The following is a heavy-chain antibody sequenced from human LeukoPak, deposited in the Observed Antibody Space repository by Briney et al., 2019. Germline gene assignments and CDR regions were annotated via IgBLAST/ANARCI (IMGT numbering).Heavy chain of an antibody. CDR2: IHSGGST. CDR1: GFTVSSNY. J-gene: IGHJ4*02. D-gene: IGHD5-18*01. CDR3: ARGRDTAFDY. V-gene: IGHV3-53*01. Sequence: GGSLRLSCAASGFTVSSNYMSWVRQAPGKGLEWVSVIHSGGSTYYADSVKGRFTISRDNSKNTLYLQMNSLRTEDTAVYYCARGRDTAFDYWGQGTLVTVSS.